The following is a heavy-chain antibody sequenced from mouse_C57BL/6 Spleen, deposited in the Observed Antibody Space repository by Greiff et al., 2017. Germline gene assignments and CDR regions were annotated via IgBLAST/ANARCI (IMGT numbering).Heavy chain of an antibody. CDR3: ARGRCDVYWYFDV. J-gene: IGHJ1*03. D-gene: IGHD2-14*01. CDR1: GFTFSDYS. Sequence: EVKLVESEGGLVQPGSSMKLSCTASGFTFSDYSMAWVRQVPEKGLEWVANINYDGSSTNYLDSLKSRFTISRDNASNILYLQKSSLTSEDTAAYYCARGRCDVYWYFDVWGTGTTVTVSS. CDR2: INYDGSST. V-gene: IGHV5-16*01.